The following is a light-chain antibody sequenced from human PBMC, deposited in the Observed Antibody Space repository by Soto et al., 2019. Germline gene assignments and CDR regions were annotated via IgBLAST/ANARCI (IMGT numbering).Light chain of an antibody. V-gene: IGKV3-20*01. CDR2: GAS. CDR1: QSVGRN. Sequence: EVVMTQSPVTLSVSPGETATLSCRSSQSVGRNLAWYQQKPGQAPRLLIYGASSRATGIPDRFSGSGSGTDFTLTISRLEPEDFAVYYCQQYGSSPLTFGGGTKVDIK. CDR3: QQYGSSPLT. J-gene: IGKJ4*01.